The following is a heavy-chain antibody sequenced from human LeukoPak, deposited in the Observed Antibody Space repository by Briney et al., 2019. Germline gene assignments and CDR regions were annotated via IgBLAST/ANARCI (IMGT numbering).Heavy chain of an antibody. CDR3: ARGGVTSLDYYYYGMDV. V-gene: IGHV4-34*01. Sequence: AETLSLTCAVYGGSFSGYYWSWIRQPPGKGLEWIGEINHSGSTNYNPSLKSRVTISVDTSKNQFSLKLSFVTAADTAVYYCARGGVTSLDYYYYGMDVWGQGTTVTVSS. D-gene: IGHD2-2*01. CDR2: INHSGST. J-gene: IGHJ6*02. CDR1: GGSFSGYY.